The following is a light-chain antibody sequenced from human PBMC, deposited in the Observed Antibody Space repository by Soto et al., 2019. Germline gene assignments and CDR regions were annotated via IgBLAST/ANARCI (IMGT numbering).Light chain of an antibody. Sequence: QSALTQPASVSGSPGQPITISCTGTSSDVGSYNYVSWYQQHPDKAPKLMIYDVSNRPSGVSNRFSGSKSGNTAFLTISGLQADDEADYFCCSYTSTGTYVFGTGTKVTVL. CDR1: SSDVGSYNY. V-gene: IGLV2-14*01. J-gene: IGLJ1*01. CDR2: DVS. CDR3: CSYTSTGTYV.